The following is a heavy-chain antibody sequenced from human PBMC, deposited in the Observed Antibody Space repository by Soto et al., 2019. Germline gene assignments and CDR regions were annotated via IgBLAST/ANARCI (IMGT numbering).Heavy chain of an antibody. V-gene: IGHV3-23*01. CDR2: ISGSGGST. J-gene: IGHJ4*02. CDR3: AKRYYYDSSGYYWAPCDY. Sequence: GGSLRLSCAACGFTFSSYAMSWVRQAPGKGLEWVSAISGSGGSTYYADSVKGRFTISRDNSKNTLYLQMNSLRAEDTAVYYCAKRYYYDSSGYYWAPCDYWGQGTLVTVS. D-gene: IGHD3-22*01. CDR1: GFTFSSYA.